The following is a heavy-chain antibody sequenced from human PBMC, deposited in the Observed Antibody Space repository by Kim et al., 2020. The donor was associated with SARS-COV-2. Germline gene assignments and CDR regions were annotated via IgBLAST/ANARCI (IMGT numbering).Heavy chain of an antibody. V-gene: IGHV3-23*01. Sequence: GGSLRLSCAASGFTFSSYAMSWVRQAPGKGLEWVSAISGSGGSTYYADSVKGRFTISRDNSKNTLYLQMNSLRAEDTAVYYCAKDQEGVLRYSHGYWGQGTLVTVSS. CDR3: AKDQEGVLRYSHGY. J-gene: IGHJ4*02. D-gene: IGHD3-9*01. CDR1: GFTFSSYA. CDR2: ISGSGGST.